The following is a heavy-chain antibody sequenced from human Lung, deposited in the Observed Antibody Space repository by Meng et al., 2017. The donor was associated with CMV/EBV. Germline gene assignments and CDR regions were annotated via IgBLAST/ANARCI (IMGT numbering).Heavy chain of an antibody. CDR3: AKDQLLFGGPNAYFDD. J-gene: IGHJ4*02. D-gene: IGHD3-16*01. CDR2: IRHDGSNK. Sequence: SXAASGFTFDTYGMHWVRQAPGKGLEWLAFIRHDGSNKFYGDSVKGRFTVSRDNSKNTLYLQMNSLGAEETAIYYCAKDQLLFGGPNAYFDDWGQGXLVTFSS. CDR1: GFTFDTYG. V-gene: IGHV3-30*02.